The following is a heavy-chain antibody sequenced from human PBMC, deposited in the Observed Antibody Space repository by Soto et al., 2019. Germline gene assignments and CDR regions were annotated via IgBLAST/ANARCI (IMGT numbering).Heavy chain of an antibody. J-gene: IGHJ4*02. CDR1: GFTFSNAW. V-gene: IGHV3-15*01. CDR3: TTAATTVTTIDY. D-gene: IGHD4-17*01. CDR2: IKRKTDGGTT. Sequence: EVQLVESGGGLVKPGGSLRLSCAASGFTFSNAWMSWVRQAPGKGLEWIGRIKRKTDGGTTDYAAPVTGRFTISRDDSKNRLYLQMNSLKPEDTAVYYCTTAATTVTTIDYWGQGTLVTVSS.